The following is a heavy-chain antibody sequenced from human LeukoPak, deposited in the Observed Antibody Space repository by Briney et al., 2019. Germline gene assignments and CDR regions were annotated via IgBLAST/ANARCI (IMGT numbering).Heavy chain of an antibody. CDR1: GFTFRSYD. CDR3: SGRGFRWQPATGEKPPCC. Sequence: GGSLRLSCGVSGFTFRSYDMHWVRQAPGKGLEWMAVISYDGTNKNYADPVKGRFTISRDNSKNTLYLQMNDLRTEDTAIYYCSGRGFRWQPATGEKPPCCWGQGGMVTGS. V-gene: IGHV3-30*03. D-gene: IGHD4-23*01. CDR2: ISYDGTNK. J-gene: IGHJ4*02.